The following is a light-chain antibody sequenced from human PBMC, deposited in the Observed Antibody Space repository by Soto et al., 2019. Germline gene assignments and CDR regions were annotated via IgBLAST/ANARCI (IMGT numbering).Light chain of an antibody. V-gene: IGLV2-11*01. CDR1: SSDVGGYNC. Sequence: QSALTQPRSVSGSPGQSVTISGTGTSSDVGGYNCVSWYQQHPGKAPKLMIYDVTKRPSGVPDRFSGSKSGNTASLTIAGLQAEDEADYYCCSYAGTFYVFGTGTKVTVL. J-gene: IGLJ1*01. CDR3: CSYAGTFYV. CDR2: DVT.